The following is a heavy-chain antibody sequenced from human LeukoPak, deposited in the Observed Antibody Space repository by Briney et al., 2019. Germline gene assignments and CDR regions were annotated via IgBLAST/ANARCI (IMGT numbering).Heavy chain of an antibody. J-gene: IGHJ4*02. V-gene: IGHV3-30-3*01. CDR1: GFTFSSYA. D-gene: IGHD1-7*01. Sequence: GRSLRLSCAASGFTFSSYAMHWVRQAPGKGLEWVAVISYDGSNKYCADSVKGRFTISRDNSKNTLYLQMNSLRAEDTAVYYCAREDWNYDGYFDYWGQGTLVTVSS. CDR2: ISYDGSNK. CDR3: AREDWNYDGYFDY.